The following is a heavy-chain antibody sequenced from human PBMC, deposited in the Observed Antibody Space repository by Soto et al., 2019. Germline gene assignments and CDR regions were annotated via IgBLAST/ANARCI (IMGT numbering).Heavy chain of an antibody. J-gene: IGHJ3*02. Sequence: PGGSLRLSCAASGFTFSNYYMSWIRQAPGKGLEWVSYISSSGSSTFYADSVKGRFTNSRDNAKNSLYLQMNSLRAEDTAVYYCPRVRYSSRACCQGSDFAFHIWGQGTMVTVSS. CDR3: PRVRYSSRACCQGSDFAFHI. CDR1: GFTFSNYY. V-gene: IGHV3-11*01. CDR2: ISSSGSST. D-gene: IGHD2-2*01.